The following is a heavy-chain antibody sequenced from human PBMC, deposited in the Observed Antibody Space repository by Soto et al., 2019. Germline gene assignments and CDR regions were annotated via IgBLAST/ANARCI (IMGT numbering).Heavy chain of an antibody. D-gene: IGHD2-2*01. CDR2: ITTKTDGGTT. Sequence: GGSLRLSCAASGFTFSSYAMSWVRQAPGKGLEWVGRITTKTDGGTTDCAAPVKGRFTISRDDSKDTLYLQMNNLKIEDTAVYYSTAATGYCRSTSCSGPWGQGTLVTVSS. V-gene: IGHV3-15*01. J-gene: IGHJ5*02. CDR1: GFTFSSYA. CDR3: TAATGYCRSTSCSGP.